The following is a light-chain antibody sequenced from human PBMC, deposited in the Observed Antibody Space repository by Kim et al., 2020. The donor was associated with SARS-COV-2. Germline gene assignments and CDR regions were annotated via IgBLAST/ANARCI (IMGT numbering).Light chain of an antibody. CDR2: RDN. CDR1: KLGEKF. CDR3: RAWDSNTAV. Sequence: SYELTQPPSVSLSPGQTASISCSGDKLGEKFVSWYRQKPGQPPLLVIYRDNNRPSGTPERLSGSNSGNTATLTITGAQSADEGDYYCRAWDSNTAVFGGGTQLTVL. V-gene: IGLV3-1*01. J-gene: IGLJ3*02.